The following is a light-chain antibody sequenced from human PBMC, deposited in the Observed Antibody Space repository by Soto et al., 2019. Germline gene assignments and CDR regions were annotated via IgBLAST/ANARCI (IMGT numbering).Light chain of an antibody. J-gene: IGKJ2*01. V-gene: IGKV1-39*01. CDR3: QQSQRTPYT. Sequence: ILVTQSPYSLSGSVGDRITITCRASESITGYLNWYQQRPGRAPKLLIYDVSILESGVSSRFRGSGSGRQFTLIIDSLQPEDAATYFCQQSQRTPYTFGQGT. CDR1: ESITGY. CDR2: DVS.